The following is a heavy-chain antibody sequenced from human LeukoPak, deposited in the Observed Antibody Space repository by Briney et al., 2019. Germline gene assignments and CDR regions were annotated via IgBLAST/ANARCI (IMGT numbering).Heavy chain of an antibody. Sequence: SETLSLTCTVSGGSISSYYWSWLRQPPGKGLEWIGYIYYSGSTNYNPSLESRVAMSVDTSNNQYFLRLTSVTAADTALYYCARGRFELPYWGQGTLVTVSS. CDR3: ARGRFELPY. D-gene: IGHD2-15*01. CDR2: IYYSGST. V-gene: IGHV4-59*01. CDR1: GGSISSYY. J-gene: IGHJ4*02.